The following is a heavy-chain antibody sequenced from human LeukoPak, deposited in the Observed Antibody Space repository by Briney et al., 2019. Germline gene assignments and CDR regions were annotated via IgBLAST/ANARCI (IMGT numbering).Heavy chain of an antibody. CDR3: ARVLGYCSGGSCAGVGAFDI. CDR1: GFTFSSYS. CDR2: ISSSSSYI. J-gene: IGHJ3*02. V-gene: IGHV3-21*01. D-gene: IGHD2-15*01. Sequence: GGSLRLSCAASGFTFSSYSMNWVRQAPGKGLEWVSSISSSSSYIYYADSVKGRFTISRENAKNSLYLQMNSLRAGDTAVYYCARVLGYCSGGSCAGVGAFDIWGQGTMVTVSS.